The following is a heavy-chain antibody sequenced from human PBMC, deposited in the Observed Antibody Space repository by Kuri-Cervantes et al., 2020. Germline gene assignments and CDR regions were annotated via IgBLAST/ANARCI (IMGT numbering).Heavy chain of an antibody. CDR1: EFTFSSNA. D-gene: IGHD6-13*01. Sequence: GESLKISCAASEFTFSSNAMHWVRQAPGKGLEWVAVISYDGSNKYYADSVKGRFTISRDNSQNTLYLQMNSLRAEDTAVYYCTRQLPVAGKNDAFDLWGQGTMVTVSS. CDR3: TRQLPVAGKNDAFDL. CDR2: ISYDGSNK. J-gene: IGHJ3*01. V-gene: IGHV3-30-3*01.